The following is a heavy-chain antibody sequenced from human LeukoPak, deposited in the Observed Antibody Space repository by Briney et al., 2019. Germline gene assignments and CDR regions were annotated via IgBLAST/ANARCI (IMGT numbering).Heavy chain of an antibody. D-gene: IGHD3-22*01. CDR3: ASPYYDSSGYYYENDY. V-gene: IGHV4-34*01. CDR2: INHSGST. CDR1: GGSFSGYY. J-gene: IGHJ4*02. Sequence: PSETLSLTCAVYGGSFSGYYWSWIRQPPGKGLEWIGEINHSGSTNYNPSLKSRVTISVDTSKNQFSLKLSSVTAADTAVYYCASPYYDSSGYYYENDYWGQGTLVTVSS.